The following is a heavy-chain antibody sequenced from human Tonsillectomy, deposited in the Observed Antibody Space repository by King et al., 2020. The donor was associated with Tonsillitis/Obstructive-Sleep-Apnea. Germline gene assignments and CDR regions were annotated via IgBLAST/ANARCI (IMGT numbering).Heavy chain of an antibody. CDR1: GFTFSDHY. D-gene: IGHD3-3*01. Sequence: VQLVESGGGLVQPGGSLRLSCTASGFTFSDHYMDWVRQAPGKGLEWGGRSRIRANSYTTENATSMKGRFTISRYDSRNSLYLQMNSLKTEDTAVYYCVRDRGYDFWSGYYFDLWGRGTLVTVSS. J-gene: IGHJ2*01. CDR2: SRIRANSYTT. V-gene: IGHV3-72*01. CDR3: VRDRGYDFWSGYYFDL.